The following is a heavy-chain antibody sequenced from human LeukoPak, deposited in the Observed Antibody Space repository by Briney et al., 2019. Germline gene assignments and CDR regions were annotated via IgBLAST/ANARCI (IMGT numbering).Heavy chain of an antibody. CDR2: IYSGGNT. V-gene: IGHV3-53*01. CDR1: GLTVSSNC. CDR3: ARRAGDYSHPYDY. J-gene: IGHJ4*02. D-gene: IGHD3-22*01. Sequence: GGSLRLSCAASGLTVSSNCMSWVRQAPGKGLEWVSFIYSGGNTYYADSVKGRFTISRDNSKNTAHLQMNSLRAEDTAMYYCARRAGDYSHPYDYWGQGTLVTVSS.